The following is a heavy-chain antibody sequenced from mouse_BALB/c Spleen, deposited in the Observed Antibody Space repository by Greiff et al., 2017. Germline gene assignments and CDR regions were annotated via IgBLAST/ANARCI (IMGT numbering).Heavy chain of an antibody. J-gene: IGHJ2*01. CDR2: IYPGDGDT. CDR3: ARGGYYKGCYYFDY. CDR1: GYAFSSSW. D-gene: IGHD2-3*01. Sequence: QVQLKESGPEMVKPGASVKISCKASGYAFSSSWMNWVKQRPGQGLEWIGRIYPGDGDTNYNGKFKGKATLTADKSSSTAYMQLSSLTSVDSAVYFCARGGYYKGCYYFDYWGQGTTLTVSS. V-gene: IGHV1-82*01.